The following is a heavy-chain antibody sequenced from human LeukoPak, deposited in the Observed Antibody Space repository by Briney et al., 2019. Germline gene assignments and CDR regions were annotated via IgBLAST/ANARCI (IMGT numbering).Heavy chain of an antibody. J-gene: IGHJ4*02. CDR3: ARDGNCGGDCYYFDY. D-gene: IGHD2-21*02. CDR1: GGTFSSYA. Sequence: SVKVSCKASGGTFSSYAISWVRQAPGQGLEWMGRIIPILGIANYAQKFQGRVTMTRDTSTSAVYMELSSLRSEDTAVYYCARDGNCGGDCYYFDYWGQGTLVTVSS. V-gene: IGHV1-69*04. CDR2: IIPILGIA.